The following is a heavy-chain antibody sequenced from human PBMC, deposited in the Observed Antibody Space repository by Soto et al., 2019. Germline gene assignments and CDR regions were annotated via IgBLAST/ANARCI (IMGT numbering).Heavy chain of an antibody. CDR1: GFTFSSYA. CDR2: ISYDGSNK. Sequence: GGSLRLSCAASGFTFSSYAMHWVRQAPGKGLEWVAVISYDGSNKYYADSVKGRFTISRDNSKNTLYLRMNSLRAEDTAVYYCARVEEQWLDDAFDIWGQGTMVTVSS. CDR3: ARVEEQWLDDAFDI. V-gene: IGHV3-30-3*01. J-gene: IGHJ3*02. D-gene: IGHD6-19*01.